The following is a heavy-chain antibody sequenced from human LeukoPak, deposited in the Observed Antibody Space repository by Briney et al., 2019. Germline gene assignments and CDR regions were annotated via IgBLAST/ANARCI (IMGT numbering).Heavy chain of an antibody. CDR1: GGSIRSYY. J-gene: IGHJ6*02. CDR3: ARDVSGTYYSSLDYYYGMDV. D-gene: IGHD3-10*01. CDR2: IYYSANT. V-gene: IGHV4-59*01. Sequence: SETLSLTCTVSGGSIRSYYWSWVRQPPGKGLVWIGYIYYSANTNYNPSLKSRVTISVDTSKNQFSLKVSSVTAADTAVYYCARDVSGTYYSSLDYYYGMDVWGQGTTVTVSS.